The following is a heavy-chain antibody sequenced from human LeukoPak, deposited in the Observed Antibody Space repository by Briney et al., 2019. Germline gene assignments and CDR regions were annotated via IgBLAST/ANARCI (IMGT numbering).Heavy chain of an antibody. CDR1: GYTFTGYY. J-gene: IGHJ4*02. Sequence: ASVKVSCKASGYTFTGYYMHWVRQAPGQGLEWMGWINPNSGGTNYAQKFQGRVTMTTDTSTSTAYMELRSLRSDDTAVYYCARDPGIAVAGNQPDYWGQGTLVTVSS. CDR2: INPNSGGT. CDR3: ARDPGIAVAGNQPDY. V-gene: IGHV1-2*02. D-gene: IGHD6-19*01.